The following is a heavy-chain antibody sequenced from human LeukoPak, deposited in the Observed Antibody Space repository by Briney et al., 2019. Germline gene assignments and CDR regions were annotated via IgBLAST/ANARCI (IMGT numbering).Heavy chain of an antibody. CDR3: ARDGGIAARPAFDT. CDR1: GFTFSSYS. J-gene: IGHJ3*02. CDR2: ISSSSSYI. D-gene: IGHD6-6*01. V-gene: IGHV3-21*01. Sequence: PGGSLRLSCAASGFTFSSYSMNWVRQAPGKGLEWVSSISSSSSYIYYADSVKGRFTISRDNAKNSLYLQMNSLRAEDTAVYYCARDGGIAARPAFDTWGQGTMVTVSS.